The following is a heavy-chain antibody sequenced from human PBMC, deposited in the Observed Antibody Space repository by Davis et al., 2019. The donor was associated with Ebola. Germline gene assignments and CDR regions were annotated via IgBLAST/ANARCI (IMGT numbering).Heavy chain of an antibody. D-gene: IGHD4-17*01. CDR3: AKDKTTVTQYWYLDL. CDR1: GFTFDDYA. J-gene: IGHJ2*01. CDR2: TSWNSGSI. V-gene: IGHV3-9*01. Sequence: SLKISCAASGFTFDDYAMHWVRQAPGKGLEWVSGTSWNSGSIGYADSVKGRFTISRDNAKNTLYLQMNSLRAEDTALYFCAKDKTTVTQYWYLDLWGRGTLVTVSS.